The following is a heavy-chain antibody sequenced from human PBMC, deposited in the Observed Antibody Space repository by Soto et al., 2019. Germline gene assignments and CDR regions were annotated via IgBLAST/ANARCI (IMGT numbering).Heavy chain of an antibody. CDR3: ARDPGRCLEWLSSDYYYYGMDV. CDR2: IYTSGST. V-gene: IGHV4-4*07. J-gene: IGHJ6*02. CDR1: GGSISSYY. D-gene: IGHD3-3*01. Sequence: QVQLQESGPGLVKPSETLSLTCTVSGGSISSYYWSWIRQPAGKGLEWIGRIYTSGSTNYNPSLKSRVTMSVDTSNNQFSLPLSAVTAADTAVYYCARDPGRCLEWLSSDYYYYGMDVWGQVTTVTFS.